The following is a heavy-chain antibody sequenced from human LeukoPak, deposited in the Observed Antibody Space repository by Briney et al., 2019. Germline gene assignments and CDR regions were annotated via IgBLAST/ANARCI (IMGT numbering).Heavy chain of an antibody. CDR1: GFTFSSYA. J-gene: IGHJ4*02. D-gene: IGHD3-10*01. CDR2: ISGSGGST. V-gene: IGHV3-23*01. CDR3: ASWGRPGIWFGELTNDY. Sequence: AGGSLRLTCAASGFTFSSYAMSWVRQAPGKGLEWVSAISGSGGSTYYADSVKGRFTSSRDNSKNTLYLQMNSLRAEDTAVYYCASWGRPGIWFGELTNDYWGQGTLVTVSS.